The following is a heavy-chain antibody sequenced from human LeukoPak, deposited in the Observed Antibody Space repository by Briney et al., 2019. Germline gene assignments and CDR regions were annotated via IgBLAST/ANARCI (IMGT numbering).Heavy chain of an antibody. D-gene: IGHD5-18*01. Sequence: SAKVSCKASGGAFSDYIFSWVRQAPGQGLEWMGGIVLKFGTTNYAQKFVGRITMAADESTSTAYMELSSLRSDDTAVYYCVREDSSGQAQDDDTTIYSELWGQGSLVTVSS. CDR2: IVLKFGTT. CDR1: GGAFSDYI. J-gene: IGHJ4*02. CDR3: VREDSSGQAQDDDTTIYSEL. V-gene: IGHV1-69*13.